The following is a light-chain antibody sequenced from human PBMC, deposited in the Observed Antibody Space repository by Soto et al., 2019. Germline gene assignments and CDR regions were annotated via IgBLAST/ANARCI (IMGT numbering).Light chain of an antibody. V-gene: IGKV1-39*01. CDR1: QSISSY. Sequence: DIPMTQSPSSLSASVGDRVTITCRASQSISSYLNWYQQKPGKAPKLLIYAASSLQSGVPSRFSGSGSGTDFTLTISSLHPEDFATYYCQQSYSTPPGYTFGQGNKLEIK. CDR3: QQSYSTPPGYT. J-gene: IGKJ2*01. CDR2: AAS.